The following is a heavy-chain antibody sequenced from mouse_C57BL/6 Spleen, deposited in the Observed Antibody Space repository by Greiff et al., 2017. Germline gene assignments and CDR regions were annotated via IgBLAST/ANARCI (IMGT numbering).Heavy chain of an antibody. D-gene: IGHD4-1*01. Sequence: QVQLQQPGAELVRPGSSVKLSCKASGYTFTSYWMHWVKQRPIQGLEWIGNIDPSDSETHYNQKFKDKATLTVDKSSSTAYMQLSSLTSEDSAVYYCARGDWEVSYAMDYWGQGTSVTVSS. V-gene: IGHV1-52*01. CDR3: ARGDWEVSYAMDY. J-gene: IGHJ4*01. CDR1: GYTFTSYW. CDR2: IDPSDSET.